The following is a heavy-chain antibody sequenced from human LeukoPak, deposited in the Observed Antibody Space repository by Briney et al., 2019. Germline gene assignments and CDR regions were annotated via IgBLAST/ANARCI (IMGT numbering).Heavy chain of an antibody. V-gene: IGHV3-30*18. J-gene: IGHJ4*02. Sequence: PGGSLRLSCAASGFTFSSYGMHWVRQAPGKGLEWVAVISYDGSNKYYADSVKGRFTISRDNSKNTLYLQMNSLRAEDTAVYYCAKYRGYYGYYFDYWGQGTLVTVSS. CDR1: GFTFSSYG. CDR3: AKYRGYYGYYFDY. D-gene: IGHD3-22*01. CDR2: ISYDGSNK.